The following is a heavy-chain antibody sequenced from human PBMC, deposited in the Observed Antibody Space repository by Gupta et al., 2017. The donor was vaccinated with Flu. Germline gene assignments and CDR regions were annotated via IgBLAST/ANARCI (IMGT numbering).Heavy chain of an antibody. J-gene: IGHJ4*02. V-gene: IGHV1-69*01. CDR3: ARKAGGHCSGDTCYSFDY. D-gene: IGHD2-15*01. CDR1: GVTFSSYA. Sequence: QVQLVQSGAEVKKPGSSVKVSCKAYGVTFSSYAINWVRQAPGQGLEWMGGVIPVFGPTIYAQKFQGRVTITADESTGTAYMELGSLTSDDTAFYYYARKAGGHCSGDTCYSFDYWGQGTLVTVSS. CDR2: VIPVFGPT.